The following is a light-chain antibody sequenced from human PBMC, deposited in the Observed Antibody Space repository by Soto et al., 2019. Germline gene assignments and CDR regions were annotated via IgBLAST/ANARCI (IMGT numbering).Light chain of an antibody. Sequence: QSALTQPASVSGSPGQSITISCTGTISDVGGYDLVSWYQQHPGKAPKLMIYDGSKRPSGVSSRFSGSKSGNTASLTISGVQAEDEADYYCCSYAGSSTSWVFGGGTQLTVL. CDR2: DGS. CDR3: CSYAGSSTSWV. V-gene: IGLV2-23*01. J-gene: IGLJ3*02. CDR1: ISDVGGYDL.